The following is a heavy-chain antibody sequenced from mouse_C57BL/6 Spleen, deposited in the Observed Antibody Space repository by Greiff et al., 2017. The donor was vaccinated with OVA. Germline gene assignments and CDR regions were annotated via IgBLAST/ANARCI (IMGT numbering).Heavy chain of an antibody. D-gene: IGHD2-1*01. Sequence: EVMLVESGGGLVQPGGSMKLSCVASGFPFSNYWMTWVRQCPEKGLEWVAQIRLKSDNNATHYAESVKGRFTISRDDTKRSVYLQMSNLKAEDTGIYYCVSYGNNYAMDYWGQGTSVTVSS. J-gene: IGHJ4*01. V-gene: IGHV6-3*01. CDR1: GFPFSNYW. CDR2: IRLKSDNNAT. CDR3: VSYGNNYAMDY.